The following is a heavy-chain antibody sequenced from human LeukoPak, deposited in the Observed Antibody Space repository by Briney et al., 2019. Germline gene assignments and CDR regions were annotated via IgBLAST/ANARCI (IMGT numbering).Heavy chain of an antibody. Sequence: GGSLRLSCAASGFTFSSYAMHWVRQAPGKGLEWVAVIPYDGSNKYYADSVKGRFTISGDNSKNTLYLQMNSLRAEDTAVYYCAKDMYYYGSGSTDYWGQGTLVTVSS. D-gene: IGHD3-10*01. CDR3: AKDMYYYGSGSTDY. CDR1: GFTFSSYA. V-gene: IGHV3-30-3*01. CDR2: IPYDGSNK. J-gene: IGHJ4*02.